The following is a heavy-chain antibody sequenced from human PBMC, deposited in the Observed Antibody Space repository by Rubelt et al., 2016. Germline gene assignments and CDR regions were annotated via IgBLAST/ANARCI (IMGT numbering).Heavy chain of an antibody. Sequence: QVQLQQWGAGLLKPSETLSLTCAVYGGSFSGYYWSWIRQPPGKGLEWIGEINHSGSTNYNPSLKSRVTIAVDTSKNQFSLKLSSVTAADTAVYYCASGDSTFFDYWGQGTLVTVSS. J-gene: IGHJ4*02. D-gene: IGHD6-13*01. CDR1: GGSFSGYY. CDR2: INHSGST. CDR3: ASGDSTFFDY. V-gene: IGHV4-34*01.